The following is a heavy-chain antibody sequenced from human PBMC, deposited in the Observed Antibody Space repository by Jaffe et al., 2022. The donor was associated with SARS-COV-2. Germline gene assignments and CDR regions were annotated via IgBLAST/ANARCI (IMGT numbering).Heavy chain of an antibody. Sequence: EVQLVESGGGLVKPGGSLRLSCAASGFTFSSYSMNWVRQAPGKGLEWVSSISSSSSYIYYADSVKGRFTISRDNAKNSLYLQMNSLRAEDTAVYYCARDLQVATISRNWFDPWGQGTLVTVSS. CDR2: ISSSSSYI. V-gene: IGHV3-21*01. CDR1: GFTFSSYS. CDR3: ARDLQVATISRNWFDP. J-gene: IGHJ5*02. D-gene: IGHD5-12*01.